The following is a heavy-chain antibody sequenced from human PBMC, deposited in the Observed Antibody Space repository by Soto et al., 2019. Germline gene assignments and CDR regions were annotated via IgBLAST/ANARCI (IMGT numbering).Heavy chain of an antibody. CDR3: VRGWQNLHY. CDR2: IYYSGST. J-gene: IGHJ4*01. V-gene: IGHV4-31*03. CDR1: GGSISSGGYY. Sequence: SETLSLTCTVSGGSISSGGYYWSWIRQHPGKGLEWIGYIYYSGSTYYNPSLKSRVTISVDTSKNQFSLKLSSVTAEDTAMYYCVRGWQNLHYWGHGTLVTVSS.